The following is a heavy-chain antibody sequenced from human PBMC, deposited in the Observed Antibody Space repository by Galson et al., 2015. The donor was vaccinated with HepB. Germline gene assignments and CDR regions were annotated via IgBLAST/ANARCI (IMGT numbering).Heavy chain of an antibody. CDR2: IDYVWAT. CDR1: GVSISSGGSY. V-gene: IGHV4-31*11. Sequence: VQLQESGPGLVKPSQTLSLTCVVSGVSISSGGSYWSWVRQNPAKGLEWIGCIDYVWATHLKPSLRSRVTLSVDTSKNQFSLNLWSVTAADTAVYYCAKGRPIDHWGQGILITVSS. CDR3: AKGRPIDH. J-gene: IGHJ4*02.